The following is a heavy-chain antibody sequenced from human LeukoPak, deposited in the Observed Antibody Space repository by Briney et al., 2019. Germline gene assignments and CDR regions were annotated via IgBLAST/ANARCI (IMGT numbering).Heavy chain of an antibody. CDR2: INHSGST. V-gene: IGHV4-34*01. Sequence: KPSETLSLTCAVYGGSFSGYYWSWIRQPPGKGLEWIGEINHSGSTNYNPSLKSRVTISVDTSKNQFSLKLSSVTAADTAVYYCARRIAAAGTPRHSGMDVWGQGTTVTVSS. CDR3: ARRIAAAGTPRHSGMDV. D-gene: IGHD6-13*01. J-gene: IGHJ6*02. CDR1: GGSFSGYY.